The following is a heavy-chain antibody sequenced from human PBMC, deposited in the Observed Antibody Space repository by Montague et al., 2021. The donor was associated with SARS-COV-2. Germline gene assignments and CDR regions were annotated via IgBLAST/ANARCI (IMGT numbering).Heavy chain of an antibody. CDR2: ISDSGST. J-gene: IGHJ4*02. Sequence: SETRSLTCTVSGGSLNNYFWSWIRQPPGKGLEWVGYISDSGSTKYNPSLQSRVTISVDTARNQFSLKLLSVTAADTAFYYCARVDSSGPGEYWGQGILVSVFS. CDR3: ARVDSSGPGEY. D-gene: IGHD3-22*01. V-gene: IGHV4-59*08. CDR1: GGSLNNYF.